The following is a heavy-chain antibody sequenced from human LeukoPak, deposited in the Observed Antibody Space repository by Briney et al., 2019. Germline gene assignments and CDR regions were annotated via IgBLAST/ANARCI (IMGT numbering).Heavy chain of an antibody. CDR1: GYTFTSYG. CDR3: ARGGRYRLIGLIDY. CDR2: ISAYNGNT. Sequence: ASVKVSCKASGYTFTSYGIRWVRQAPGQGLEWMGWISAYNGNTNYAQKLQGRVTMTTDTSTSTACMELRSLRSDDTAVYYCARGGRYRLIGLIDYWGQGTLVTVSS. V-gene: IGHV1-18*01. D-gene: IGHD2-15*01. J-gene: IGHJ4*02.